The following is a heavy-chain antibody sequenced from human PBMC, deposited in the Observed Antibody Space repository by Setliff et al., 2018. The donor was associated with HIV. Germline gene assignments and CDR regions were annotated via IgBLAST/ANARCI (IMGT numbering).Heavy chain of an antibody. Sequence: ASVKVSCKASGYTFTSYYMHWVRQAHGQGLQWMGIINPSGGSTTYAQKFQGRVTMTRDTSTTTIFMELSSLRSEDTAVYYCARDGYYNFWSGYGYYYYYMDVWGKGTTVTVSS. CDR2: INPSGGST. CDR3: ARDGYYNFWSGYGYYYYYMDV. J-gene: IGHJ6*03. D-gene: IGHD3-3*01. V-gene: IGHV1-46*01. CDR1: GYTFTSYY.